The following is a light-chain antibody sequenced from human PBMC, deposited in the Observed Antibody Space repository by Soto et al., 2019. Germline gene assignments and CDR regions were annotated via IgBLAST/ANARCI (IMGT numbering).Light chain of an antibody. V-gene: IGKV3-11*01. CDR2: DAS. CDR1: QSISSA. Sequence: EIVLIQSPATLSLSPGDRAILSCRASQSISSALAWYQQKPGQAPRLLIYDASDRATGIPARFSGSRSGTDFTLTISSLEPEDFAVYYCQQRSDWLTFGGGTKVDIK. CDR3: QQRSDWLT. J-gene: IGKJ4*01.